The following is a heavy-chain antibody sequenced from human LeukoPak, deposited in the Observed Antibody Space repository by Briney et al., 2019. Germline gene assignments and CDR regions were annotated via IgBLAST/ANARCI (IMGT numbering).Heavy chain of an antibody. J-gene: IGHJ4*02. Sequence: GGSLRLSCAASGFTFSSYSMNWVRQAPGKGLEWVSSISSSSSYVYHADSVKGRFTISRDNAKNSLYLQMNSLRAEDTAVYYCARDRDMITFGGVIAPPDYWGQGTLVTVSS. D-gene: IGHD3-16*02. CDR3: ARDRDMITFGGVIAPPDY. CDR1: GFTFSSYS. CDR2: ISSSSSYV. V-gene: IGHV3-21*01.